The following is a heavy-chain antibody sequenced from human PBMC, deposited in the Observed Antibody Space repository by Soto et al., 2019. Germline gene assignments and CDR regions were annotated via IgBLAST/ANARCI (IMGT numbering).Heavy chain of an antibody. D-gene: IGHD3-10*01. CDR1: GYVFSGYG. J-gene: IGHJ4*02. Sequence: GASVHVSCKASGYVFSGYGINWARQVPGQGLEWMGWISAYNGNKKYAQKFQDRVTMTTDTSTSTAYMELRSLRSDDTAVYYCARDLDGSGSYFTDFWGQGSLVT. CDR2: ISAYNGNK. V-gene: IGHV1-18*01. CDR3: ARDLDGSGSYFTDF.